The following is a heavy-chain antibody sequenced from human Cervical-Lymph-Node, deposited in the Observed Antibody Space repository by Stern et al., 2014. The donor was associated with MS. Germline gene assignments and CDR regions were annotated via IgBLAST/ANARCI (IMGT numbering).Heavy chain of an antibody. CDR1: GGTFSKFP. D-gene: IGHD6-13*01. J-gene: IGHJ5*02. V-gene: IGHV1-69*01. CDR3: ALSSETSDRWYSLGYDL. Sequence: QVQLVQSGAEVTKPGSSVKVSCKASGGTFSKFPSSWVRQAPGQGIEWMGGIFPVFGTPTYAQEFRGRVTITADVSTSTVYMELSRLRSDDTAVYYCALSSETSDRWYSLGYDLWGQGTLVTVSS. CDR2: IFPVFGTP.